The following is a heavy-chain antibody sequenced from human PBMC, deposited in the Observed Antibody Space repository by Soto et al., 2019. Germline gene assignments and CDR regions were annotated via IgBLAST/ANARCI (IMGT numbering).Heavy chain of an antibody. CDR1: GFTFSDHY. V-gene: IGHV3-11*01. CDR3: SRDPRLADY. Sequence: GGSLRLSCAASGFTFSDHYMTWIRQAPGKGPEWLSYISGGGDIISYADSVKGRFIISRDNAKRSLYLQMNSLTVEDKAVYYCSRDPRLADYWGQGTLVTVS. D-gene: IGHD6-25*01. CDR2: ISGGGDII. J-gene: IGHJ4*02.